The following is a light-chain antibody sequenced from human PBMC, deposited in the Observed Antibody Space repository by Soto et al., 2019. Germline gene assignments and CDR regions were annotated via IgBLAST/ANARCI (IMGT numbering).Light chain of an antibody. CDR3: HQYNSYHT. CDR2: DAS. J-gene: IGKJ4*01. CDR1: QSIGTY. V-gene: IGKV1-5*01. Sequence: DIQMTQSPSSLSAYVGERVTITCRASQSIGTYLNWYQQRPGKAPKVRIYDASTLESGVPSWFSGSGSGTEFTLTISSMQPDDFATYYCHQYNSYHTFGGGTKVDIK.